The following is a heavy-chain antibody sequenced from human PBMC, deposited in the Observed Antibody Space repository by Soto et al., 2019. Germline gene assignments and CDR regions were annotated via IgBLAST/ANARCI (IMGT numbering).Heavy chain of an antibody. CDR2: ISYDGILK. Sequence: GGSLRLSCEASGFTFSAFGMHWVRQAPGKGLEWVAIISYDGILKYYADPVKGRFTISRDNSKNTLYLQMNSLRAEDTAVYYCAKVRSTTIFDVVSLFDYWGQGTLVTVSS. CDR3: AKVRSTTIFDVVSLFDY. CDR1: GFTFSAFG. J-gene: IGHJ4*02. V-gene: IGHV3-30*18. D-gene: IGHD3-3*01.